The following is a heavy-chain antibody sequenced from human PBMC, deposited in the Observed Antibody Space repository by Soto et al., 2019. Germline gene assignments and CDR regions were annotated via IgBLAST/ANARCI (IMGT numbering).Heavy chain of an antibody. CDR1: GGSFSGYY. V-gene: IGHV4-34*01. J-gene: IGHJ6*02. D-gene: IGHD3-10*01. Sequence: PSDTLSLTCAVYGGSFSGYYWSWIRQPPGKGLEWIGEINHSGRTNYTPSLKSRVTISVDTPKNQFSLKLSSVTAADTAVYYCARVMVPGVLYYHYYGMDGWGQGSTVTVSS. CDR3: ARVMVPGVLYYHYYGMDG. CDR2: INHSGRT.